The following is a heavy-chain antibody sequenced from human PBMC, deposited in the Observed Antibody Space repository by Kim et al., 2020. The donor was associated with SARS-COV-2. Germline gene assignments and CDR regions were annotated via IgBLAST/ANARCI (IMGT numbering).Heavy chain of an antibody. J-gene: IGHJ3*02. Sequence: SVKGRFTISRKNAKNSLYLQMNSLRAGDTAVYYCARVRYTAMVTDDAFDIWGQGTMVTVSS. D-gene: IGHD5-18*01. CDR3: ARVRYTAMVTDDAFDI. V-gene: IGHV3-13*01.